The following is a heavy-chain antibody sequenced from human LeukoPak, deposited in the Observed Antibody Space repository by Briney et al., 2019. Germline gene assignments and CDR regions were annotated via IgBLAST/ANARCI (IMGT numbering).Heavy chain of an antibody. J-gene: IGHJ4*02. D-gene: IGHD3-3*01. Sequence: GGSLRLSCAASGFTFSTYSMNWVRQAPGKGLEWVAYISSGSSIVNYADSVKGRFTISRDNAKNSLFLQMNSLRAEDTAVYYCAREVLRFLEWCPFDYWGQGTLVTVSS. CDR3: AREVLRFLEWCPFDY. CDR1: GFTFSTYS. V-gene: IGHV3-48*01. CDR2: ISSGSSIV.